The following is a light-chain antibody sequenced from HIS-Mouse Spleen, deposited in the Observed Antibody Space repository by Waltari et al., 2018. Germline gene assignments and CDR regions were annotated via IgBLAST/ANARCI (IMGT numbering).Light chain of an antibody. CDR3: YSTDSSGNHRV. V-gene: IGLV3-10*01. J-gene: IGLJ2*01. CDR1: ALPNKY. CDR2: EDS. Sequence: SYELTQPPSVSVSPGQTARIPCSGAALPNKYAYWYKQKSGQAPVLVIYEDSKRPSGIPERFSGSSSGTMATLTISGAQVEDEADYYCYSTDSSGNHRVFGGGTKLTVL.